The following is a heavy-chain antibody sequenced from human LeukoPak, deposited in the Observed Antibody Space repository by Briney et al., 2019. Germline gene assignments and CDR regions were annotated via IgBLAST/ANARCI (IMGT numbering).Heavy chain of an antibody. Sequence: PGGSLRLSCAASGFTFSSYAMHWVRQAPGKGLEWVAVISYDGSNKYYADSVKGRVTISRDNTKNTLYLQMNSLRPEDTAVYYCARDPSLRFLEWLFYYWGQGTLVTVSS. CDR3: ARDPSLRFLEWLFYY. CDR2: ISYDGSNK. J-gene: IGHJ4*02. V-gene: IGHV3-30-3*01. D-gene: IGHD3-3*01. CDR1: GFTFSSYA.